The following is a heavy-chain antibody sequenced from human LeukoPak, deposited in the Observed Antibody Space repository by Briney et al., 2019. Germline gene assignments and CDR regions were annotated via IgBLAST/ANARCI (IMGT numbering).Heavy chain of an antibody. Sequence: GGSLRLSCAASGFTFSSYSMNWVRQAPGKGLEWVSYISSSSSTIYYADSVKGRFTISRDNAKNSLYLQMNSLRAEDTAAYYCARDLGETYYDFWSGYPAYWGQGTLVTVSS. CDR2: ISSSSSTI. CDR1: GFTFSSYS. J-gene: IGHJ4*02. V-gene: IGHV3-48*01. CDR3: ARDLGETYYDFWSGYPAY. D-gene: IGHD3-3*01.